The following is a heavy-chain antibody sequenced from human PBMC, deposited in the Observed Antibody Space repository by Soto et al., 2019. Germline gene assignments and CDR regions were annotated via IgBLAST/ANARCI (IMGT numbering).Heavy chain of an antibody. CDR1: GDSVSSNSAA. CDR2: TYYRSKWYN. Sequence: QVQLQQSGPGLVKPSQTLSLTCAISGDSVSSNSAAWNWIRQSPSRGLEWLGRTYYRSKWYNDYAVSVRSRINIHPDTSKNQFSLQLNSVTPEDTAVYYCARMIEASGTGYYNGMDVWGQGTTVTVSS. D-gene: IGHD6-13*01. V-gene: IGHV6-1*01. J-gene: IGHJ6*02. CDR3: ARMIEASGTGYYNGMDV.